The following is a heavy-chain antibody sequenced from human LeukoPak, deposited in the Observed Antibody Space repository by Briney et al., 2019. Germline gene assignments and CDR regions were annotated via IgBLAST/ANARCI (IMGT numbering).Heavy chain of an antibody. Sequence: SVKVSCKAPGGTFSSYAISWVRQAPGQGLEWMGRIIPILGIANYAQKFQGRVTITADKSTSTAYMELSSLRSEDTAVYYCARLGYCSSTSCLQLDVWGQGTTVTVSS. J-gene: IGHJ6*02. CDR1: GGTFSSYA. V-gene: IGHV1-69*04. CDR2: IIPILGIA. CDR3: ARLGYCSSTSCLQLDV. D-gene: IGHD2-2*01.